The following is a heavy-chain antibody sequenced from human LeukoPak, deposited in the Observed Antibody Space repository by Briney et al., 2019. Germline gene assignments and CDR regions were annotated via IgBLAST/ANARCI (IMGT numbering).Heavy chain of an antibody. CDR3: ARGRRRGILTGYYSGMPFDY. J-gene: IGHJ4*02. CDR1: GYGFTSYW. Sequence: GESLKISCKGSGYGFTSYWIGWVRQMPGKGLEGMGIIYPGDSDTRYSPSFQGQVTISADKSISTAYLQWSSLKASDTAMYYCARGRRRGILTGYYSGMPFDYWGQGTLVTVSS. CDR2: IYPGDSDT. D-gene: IGHD3-9*01. V-gene: IGHV5-51*01.